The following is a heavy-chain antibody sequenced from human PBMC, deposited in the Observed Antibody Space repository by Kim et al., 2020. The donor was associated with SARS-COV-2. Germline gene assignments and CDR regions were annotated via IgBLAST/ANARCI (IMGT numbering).Heavy chain of an antibody. CDR3: AKDPEGYCSGGSCYG. J-gene: IGHJ4*02. D-gene: IGHD2-15*01. CDR1: GFTFSSYA. V-gene: IGHV3-23*03. CDR2: IYSGGSST. Sequence: GGSLRLSCAASGFTFSSYAMSWVRQAPGKGLEWVSVIYSGGSSTYYADSVKGRFTISRDNSKNTLYLQMNSLRAEDTAVYYCAKDPEGYCSGGSCYGWGQGTLVTVSS.